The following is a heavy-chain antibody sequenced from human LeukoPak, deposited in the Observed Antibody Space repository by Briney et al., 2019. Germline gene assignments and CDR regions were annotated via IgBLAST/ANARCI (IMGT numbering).Heavy chain of an antibody. V-gene: IGHV1-46*01. Sequence: ASVKVSCKASGYTFSSNHIHWVRQAPGQGLEWMGIINPSGGSATHAQKFQGRVTMTTDTSTSTAYMELRSLRSGDTAIYYCVFCSGVTCYPFDYWGQGTLVTVSS. CDR2: INPSGGSA. D-gene: IGHD2-15*01. CDR1: GYTFSSNH. CDR3: VFCSGVTCYPFDY. J-gene: IGHJ4*02.